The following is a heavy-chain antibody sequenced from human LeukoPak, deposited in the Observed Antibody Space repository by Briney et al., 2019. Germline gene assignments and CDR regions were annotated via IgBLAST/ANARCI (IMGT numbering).Heavy chain of an antibody. Sequence: GGSLRLSCAASGFTFSSHAFHWVRQAPGKGLEYVSGISSNGGSTYHVKSVKDRFTISRDNSKNALYLQMNSLRAEDTAVYYCARGNIAVAGTVYWGQGTLVTVSS. CDR1: GFTFSSHA. J-gene: IGHJ4*02. CDR2: ISSNGGST. V-gene: IGHV3-64*01. CDR3: ARGNIAVAGTVY. D-gene: IGHD6-19*01.